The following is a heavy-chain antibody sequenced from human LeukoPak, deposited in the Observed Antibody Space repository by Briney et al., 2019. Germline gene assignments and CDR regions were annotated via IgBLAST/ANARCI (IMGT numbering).Heavy chain of an antibody. V-gene: IGHV1-2*02. D-gene: IGHD5-18*01. Sequence: ASVKVSCKASVYTFPGYYMHWVRQAPGQGLEWMGWINPNSGGTNYAQKFQGRVTMTRDTSISTGYMELSRLRSDDTAVYYCARARYNYGSNWFDPWGQGTLVTVSS. CDR2: INPNSGGT. CDR3: ARARYNYGSNWFDP. J-gene: IGHJ5*02. CDR1: VYTFPGYY.